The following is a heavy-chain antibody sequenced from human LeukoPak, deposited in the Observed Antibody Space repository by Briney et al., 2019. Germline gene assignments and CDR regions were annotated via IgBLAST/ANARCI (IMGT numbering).Heavy chain of an antibody. Sequence: GGSLRLSCAASGFSVSNNYMSWVRQAPGKGLEWVSVIYSGGSTFYADSVKGRFTIPRDNSKNTLYLQMNSLRAEDTAVYYCARGLSVASIISFDIWGQGTMVTVSS. D-gene: IGHD5-12*01. J-gene: IGHJ3*02. CDR1: GFSVSNNY. CDR2: IYSGGST. CDR3: ARGLSVASIISFDI. V-gene: IGHV3-66*01.